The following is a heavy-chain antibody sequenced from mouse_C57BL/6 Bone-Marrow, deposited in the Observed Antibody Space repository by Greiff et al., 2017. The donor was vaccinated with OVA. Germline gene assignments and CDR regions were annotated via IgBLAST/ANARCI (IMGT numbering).Heavy chain of an antibody. J-gene: IGHJ2*01. D-gene: IGHD1-1*01. CDR1: GYTFTSYW. V-gene: IGHV1-50*01. Sequence: QVQLKQPGAELVKPGASVKLSCKASGYTFTSYWVQWVKQRPGQGLEWIGEIDPSDSYTNYNQKFKGKATLTVDTTSSTAYMQLSSLTSEDSAVYYCARPYYGSSYPFDYWGQGTTLTVSS. CDR2: IDPSDSYT. CDR3: ARPYYGSSYPFDY.